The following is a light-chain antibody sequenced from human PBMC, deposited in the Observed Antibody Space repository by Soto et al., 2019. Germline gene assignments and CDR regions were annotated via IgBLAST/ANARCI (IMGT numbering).Light chain of an antibody. J-gene: IGKJ2*01. CDR3: QQYNNGYT. V-gene: IGKV3-15*01. CDR2: GAS. Sequence: EIVMTQSPATLSVSPGERATLSCRASQSVSSNLAWYQQKPGQAPRLLIYGASTRATGIPARFSGSGSGTEFTITISSMQSEDFAVYYCQQYNNGYTFGQGTKLEIK. CDR1: QSVSSN.